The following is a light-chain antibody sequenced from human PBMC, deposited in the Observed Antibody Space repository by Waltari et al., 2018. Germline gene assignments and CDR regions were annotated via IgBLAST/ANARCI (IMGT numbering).Light chain of an antibody. J-gene: IGLJ3*02. CDR2: RTD. Sequence: QSVLTQPPSASGTPGQRVTISCSGSASNIGDNRLNWYQPLPGKAPKLLIYRTDLRPSGVPDRFSGSKFGTSASLAISGLQSEDEADYFCASWDDSLNGHWVFGGGTKVTVL. CDR3: ASWDDSLNGHWV. CDR1: ASNIGDNR. V-gene: IGLV1-44*01.